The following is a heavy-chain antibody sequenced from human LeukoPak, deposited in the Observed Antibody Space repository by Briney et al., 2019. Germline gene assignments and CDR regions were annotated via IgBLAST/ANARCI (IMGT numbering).Heavy chain of an antibody. J-gene: IGHJ5*02. V-gene: IGHV3-23*01. CDR3: ARAVLRSLFDP. CDR2: ISGSGGTT. CDR1: GFTFSSYA. Sequence: GGSLRLSCAASGFTFSSYAMSWVRQAPGKGLEWVSAISGSGGTTYYADSVKGRFTISRDNSKNTLYLQMNSLRAEDTAVYYCARAVLRSLFDPWGQGTLVTVSS. D-gene: IGHD3-3*01.